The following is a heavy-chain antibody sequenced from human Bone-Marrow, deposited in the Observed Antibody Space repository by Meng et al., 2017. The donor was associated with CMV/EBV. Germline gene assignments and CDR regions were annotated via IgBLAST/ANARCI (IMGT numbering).Heavy chain of an antibody. J-gene: IGHJ4*02. Sequence: GGSLRLSCAASGFTVSSNYMSWVRQAPGKGLEWVANIKQDGSEKYYVDSVKGRFTISRDNAKNSLYLQMNSLRAEDTAVYYCARDPEDDQLLTFDYWGQGTLVTVSS. CDR2: IKQDGSEK. CDR1: GFTVSSNY. D-gene: IGHD2-2*01. V-gene: IGHV3-7*01. CDR3: ARDPEDDQLLTFDY.